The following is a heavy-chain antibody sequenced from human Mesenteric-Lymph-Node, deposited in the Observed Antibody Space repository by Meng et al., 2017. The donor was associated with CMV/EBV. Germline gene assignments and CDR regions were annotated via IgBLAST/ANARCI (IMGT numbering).Heavy chain of an antibody. CDR1: GYRFPAFG. CDR3: ARDSSSYYYFYYGMDV. J-gene: IGHJ6*02. V-gene: IGHV1-18*04. D-gene: IGHD6-6*01. CDR2: ISAYNGNT. Sequence: ASVKVSCKASGYRFPAFGYSWVRQAPGQGLEWVGWISAYNGNTNYAQKFQGRVTMTTDTSTSTAYMELRSLRFDDTAVYYCARDSSSYYYFYYGMDVWGQGTTVTVSS.